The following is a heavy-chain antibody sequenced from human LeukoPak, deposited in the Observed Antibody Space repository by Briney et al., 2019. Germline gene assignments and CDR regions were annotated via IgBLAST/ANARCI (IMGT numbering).Heavy chain of an antibody. V-gene: IGHV3-48*03. J-gene: IGHJ6*03. CDR2: ISNLGDMI. CDR1: GFTFSNYE. D-gene: IGHD6-13*01. CDR3: AKDATAVVGTVYMDV. Sequence: PGGSLRLSCAASGFTFSNYEMNWVRQAPGKGLEWISHISNLGDMIHYADSVEGRFTISRDNAKNSLYLQMDSLRAEDTAVYYCAKDATAVVGTVYMDVWGKGTTVTISS.